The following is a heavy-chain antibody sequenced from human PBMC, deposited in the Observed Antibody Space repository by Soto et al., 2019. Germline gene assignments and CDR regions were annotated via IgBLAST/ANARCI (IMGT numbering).Heavy chain of an antibody. Sequence: QLQLQESGPGLVKPSETLSLTCTVSGGSISSSSYYWGWIRQPPGKGLEWIGSIYYSGSTCYNPSLNSRVTISVDTSKNQFSLKLSSVTAADTAVYYCARQMGGTIVVVPAAVDYWGQGTLVTVSS. CDR3: ARQMGGTIVVVPAAVDY. CDR2: IYYSGST. D-gene: IGHD2-2*01. CDR1: GGSISSSSYY. J-gene: IGHJ4*02. V-gene: IGHV4-39*01.